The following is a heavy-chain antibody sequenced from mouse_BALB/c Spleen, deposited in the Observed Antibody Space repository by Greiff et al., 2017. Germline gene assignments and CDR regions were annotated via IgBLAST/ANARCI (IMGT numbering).Heavy chain of an antibody. J-gene: IGHJ3*01. Sequence: VQVVESGAELAKPGASVKMSCKASGYTFTSYWMHWVKQRPGQGLEWIGYINPSTGYTEYNQKFKDKATLTADKSSSTAYMQLSSLTSEDSAVYYCARSYYGSSEGFAYWGQGTLVTVSA. D-gene: IGHD1-1*01. CDR2: INPSTGYT. CDR3: ARSYYGSSEGFAY. CDR1: GYTFTSYW. V-gene: IGHV1-7*01.